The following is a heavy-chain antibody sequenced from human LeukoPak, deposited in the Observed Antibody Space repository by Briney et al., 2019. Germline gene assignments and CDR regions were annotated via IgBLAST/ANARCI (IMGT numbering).Heavy chain of an antibody. D-gene: IGHD3-9*01. CDR2: ISGSGGST. Sequence: GGSLRLSCAASGIIITSYWMSWVRQTPGKGLEWVSAISGSGGSTYYADSVKGRFTISRDNSKNTLYLQMNSLRAEDTAVYYCAKDRGYDILTGYEDWGQGTLVTVSS. J-gene: IGHJ4*02. CDR1: GIIITSYW. CDR3: AKDRGYDILTGYED. V-gene: IGHV3-23*01.